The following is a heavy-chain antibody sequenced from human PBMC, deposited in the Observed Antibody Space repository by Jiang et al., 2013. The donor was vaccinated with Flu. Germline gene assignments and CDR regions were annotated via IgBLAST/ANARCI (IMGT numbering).Heavy chain of an antibody. CDR1: GFSFTSYW. CDR2: IYPTDSET. J-gene: IGHJ6*02. D-gene: IGHD1/OR15-1a*01. V-gene: IGHV5-51*01. Sequence: GAEVKKPGESLKISCKCSGFSFTSYWIAWVRQMPGKGLEWMGIIYPTDSETRYSPSFQGQVTISADKAITTVYLQWSSLKASDTAMYYCARPRDGTNYGMDVWGQGTTVTVSS. CDR3: ARPRDGTNYGMDV.